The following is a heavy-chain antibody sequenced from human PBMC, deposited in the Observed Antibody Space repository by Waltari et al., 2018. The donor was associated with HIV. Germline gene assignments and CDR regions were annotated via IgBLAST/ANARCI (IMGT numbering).Heavy chain of an antibody. CDR1: GEPPTDYF. V-gene: IGHV4-34*02. CDR3: ARGRLLLFSQGHGFEP. J-gene: IGHJ5*02. D-gene: IGHD2-21*01. CDR2: INHSGST. Sequence: QVRLEQWGTGLLKPSETLSLTCAVYGEPPTDYFWNWIRQSPGKGLEWSAEINHSGSTNYHPSLKSRVTISVDRSKNQFSLILNSVTAADTAVFYCARGRLLLFSQGHGFEPWGQGTLVTVSS.